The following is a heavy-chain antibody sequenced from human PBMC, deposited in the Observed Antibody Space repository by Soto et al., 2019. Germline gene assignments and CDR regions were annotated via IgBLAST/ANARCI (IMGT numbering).Heavy chain of an antibody. CDR1: GYTFTSYA. Sequence: QVQLVQSGAEVKKPGASVKVSCKASGYTFTSYAMHWVRQAPGQRLEWMGWINAGNGNTKYSQKFQGRVTITRDTSASTAYMELSSLRSEDTAVYYCAREWRDIVVVPAGLSFDPWGQGTLVTVSS. D-gene: IGHD2-2*01. J-gene: IGHJ5*02. CDR3: AREWRDIVVVPAGLSFDP. V-gene: IGHV1-3*01. CDR2: INAGNGNT.